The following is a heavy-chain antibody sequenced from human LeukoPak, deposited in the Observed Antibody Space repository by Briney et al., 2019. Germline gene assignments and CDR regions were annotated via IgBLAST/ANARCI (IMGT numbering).Heavy chain of an antibody. D-gene: IGHD3-9*01. J-gene: IGHJ4*02. CDR2: IYTSGST. Sequence: SETLSLTCTVSGGSISSYYWSWIRQPAGKGLEWIGRIYTSGSTNYNPSPKSRVTMSVDTSKNQFSLKLSSVTAADTAVYYCARAGTKLRYFDWSLDYWGQGTLVTVSS. CDR3: ARAGTKLRYFDWSLDY. V-gene: IGHV4-4*07. CDR1: GGSISSYY.